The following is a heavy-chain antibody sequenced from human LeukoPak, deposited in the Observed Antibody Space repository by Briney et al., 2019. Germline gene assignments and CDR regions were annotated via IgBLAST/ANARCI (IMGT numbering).Heavy chain of an antibody. J-gene: IGHJ4*02. D-gene: IGHD2-15*01. CDR2: IIPIFGTA. CDR1: GGTFSSYA. CDR3: ARRWRATHYFDY. Sequence: ASVKVSCKASGGTFSSYAISWVRQAPGQGLEWMGGIIPIFGTANYAQKFQGRVTITADESTSTAYMELSSLRSEDTAVYYCARRWRATHYFDYWGQGTLVTVSS. V-gene: IGHV1-69*13.